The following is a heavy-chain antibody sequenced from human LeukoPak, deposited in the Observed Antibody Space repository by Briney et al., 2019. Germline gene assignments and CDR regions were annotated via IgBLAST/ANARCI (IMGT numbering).Heavy chain of an antibody. J-gene: IGHJ5*02. Sequence: GGSLRLSCAASGFTFSSYSMNWVRQAPGRGLEWVSYISSSSSTIYYSDSVKGRFTISRDNAKNSLYLQMNSLRAEDTAVYFCSRNPTAYNWFDPWGQGTLVTVSS. V-gene: IGHV3-48*01. CDR1: GFTFSSYS. CDR2: ISSSSSTI. CDR3: SRNPTAYNWFDP. D-gene: IGHD1-14*01.